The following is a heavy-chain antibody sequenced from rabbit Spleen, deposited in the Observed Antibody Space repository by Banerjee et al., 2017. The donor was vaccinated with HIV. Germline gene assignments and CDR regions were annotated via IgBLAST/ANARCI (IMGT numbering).Heavy chain of an antibody. CDR2: IEGGSSAFS. CDR1: GFSFSNKAV. D-gene: IGHD8-1*01. CDR3: ARDSGSSFSSYGMDL. Sequence: QEQLVEYGGDLVQPEGSLTLTCKASGFSFSNKAVMCWVRQAPGKGLEWIACIEGGSSAFSYFASWAKGRFTISKTSSTTVTLQLTSLTVADTATYFCARDSGSSFSSYGMDLWGPGTLVTVS. J-gene: IGHJ6*01. V-gene: IGHV1S45*01.